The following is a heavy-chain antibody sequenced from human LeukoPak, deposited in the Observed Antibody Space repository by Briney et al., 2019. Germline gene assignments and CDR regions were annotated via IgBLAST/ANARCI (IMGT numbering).Heavy chain of an antibody. V-gene: IGHV3-23*01. CDR1: GFTFGSYA. J-gene: IGHJ4*02. CDR2: IFGSGGSP. Sequence: GGSLRLSCAASGFTFGSYAMYWVRQAPGKGLEWVSGIFGSGGSPHYADSVKGRFTISRDNSKNTVYLQMNSLRVEDTAVYYCAKTTTGYSSGRYPGWPADYWGQGTLVTVSS. CDR3: AKTTTGYSSGRYPGWPADY. D-gene: IGHD6-19*01.